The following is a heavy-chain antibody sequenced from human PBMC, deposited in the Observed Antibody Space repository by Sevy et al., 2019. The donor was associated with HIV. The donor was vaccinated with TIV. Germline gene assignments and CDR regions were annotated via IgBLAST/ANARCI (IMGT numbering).Heavy chain of an antibody. J-gene: IGHJ5*02. CDR3: ARDLDYYGSGSYYNGGLGWFDP. CDR1: GFTFSSYA. D-gene: IGHD3-10*01. V-gene: IGHV3-30-3*01. Sequence: GGSLRLSCAASGFTFSSYAMHWVRQAPGKGLEWVAVISYDGSNKYYADSVKGRFTISRDNSKNTLYLQMNSLRAEDTAGYYCARDLDYYGSGSYYNGGLGWFDPWGQGTLVTVSS. CDR2: ISYDGSNK.